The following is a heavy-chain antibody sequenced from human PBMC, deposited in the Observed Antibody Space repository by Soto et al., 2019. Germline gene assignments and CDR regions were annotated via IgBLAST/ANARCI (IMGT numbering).Heavy chain of an antibody. V-gene: IGHV3-33*01. D-gene: IGHD2-2*01. Sequence: QVQLVESGGGVVQPGRSLRLSCAASGFTFSRYGMHWVRQAPGKGLEWLAVIWFDGTNKYYADSVKGRFTISRDNSKNTLYLQMNSLRAEDTAVYYCARVGPEYHSDYWGQGTLVTVSS. J-gene: IGHJ4*02. CDR1: GFTFSRYG. CDR3: ARVGPEYHSDY. CDR2: IWFDGTNK.